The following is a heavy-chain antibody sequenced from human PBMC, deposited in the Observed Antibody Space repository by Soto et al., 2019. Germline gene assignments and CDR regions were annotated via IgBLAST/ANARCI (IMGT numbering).Heavy chain of an antibody. D-gene: IGHD1-26*01. J-gene: IGHJ6*02. Sequence: QVHVQQSGPGLVKPSETLSLSCTVSSGPSSSHNWGWIRQPPGRGLEWIGYVYYTGGTSYNPSLKSRVTISADTSTNHISLTLSSVTAADTAVYYCVSQGIDYLHGLVDVWGQGTTVSVSS. V-gene: IGHV4-59*08. CDR2: VYYTGGT. CDR1: SGPSSSHN. CDR3: VSQGIDYLHGLVDV.